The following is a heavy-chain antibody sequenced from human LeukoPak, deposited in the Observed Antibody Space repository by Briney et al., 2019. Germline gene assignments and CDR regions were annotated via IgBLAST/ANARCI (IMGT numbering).Heavy chain of an antibody. J-gene: IGHJ3*02. CDR1: GDSINSSGYY. CDR3: ARGIRHYDIRGAYAFDI. V-gene: IGHV4-30-2*01. CDR2: IYHSGST. Sequence: PSETLSLTCSVSGDSINSSGYYWSWIRQPPGKGLEWIGYIYHSGSTYYNPPLKSRVTISVDRSKNQFSLKLSSVTAADTAVYYCARGIRHYDIRGAYAFDIWGQGTMVTVSS. D-gene: IGHD3-22*01.